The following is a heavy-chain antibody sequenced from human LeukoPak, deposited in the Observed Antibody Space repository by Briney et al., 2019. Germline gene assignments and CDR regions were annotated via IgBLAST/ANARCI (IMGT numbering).Heavy chain of an antibody. CDR1: GFSPSTSGVG. J-gene: IGHJ4*02. CDR2: IYWNDDK. CDR3: AHSPYSYGLFDY. D-gene: IGHD5-18*01. V-gene: IGHV2-5*01. Sequence: SGPTLVKPTQTLTLTCTFSGFSPSTSGVGVGWIRQPPGKALEWLALIYWNDDKRYSPSLKSRLTITKDTSKNQVVLTMTNMDPVDAATYYCAHSPYSYGLFDYWGQGTLVTVSS.